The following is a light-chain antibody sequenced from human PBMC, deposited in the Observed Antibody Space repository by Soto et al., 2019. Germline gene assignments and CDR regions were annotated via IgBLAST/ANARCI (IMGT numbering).Light chain of an antibody. J-gene: IGLJ2*01. CDR3: SSYTSTYFVI. CDR1: SGDIGDYKY. Sequence: QSALTQPASVSGSPGQSITISCTGSSGDIGDYKYVSWYKQHPGKAPKLMIYDVSNRPSGVSNRFSASKSGNTASLTISGLKAEDEADYYCSSYTSTYFVIFGGGTKLTVL. V-gene: IGLV2-14*01. CDR2: DVS.